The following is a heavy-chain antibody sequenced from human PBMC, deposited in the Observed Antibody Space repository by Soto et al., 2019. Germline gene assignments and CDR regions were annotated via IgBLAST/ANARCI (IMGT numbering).Heavy chain of an antibody. D-gene: IGHD5-12*01. J-gene: IGHJ4*02. CDR2: IYWDDDK. CDR1: GFSLSTSRMG. Sequence: ITLKESGPTLVKPTQTLTLTCTFSGFSLSTSRMGVGWIRQPPGKALEWLALIYWDDDKRYSPSLKSRLTIIKDTSKNQVVLTMTNMDPVDTATYYCAHRHGGGFSGYDALDYWGQGTLVTVSS. CDR3: AHRHGGGFSGYDALDY. V-gene: IGHV2-5*02.